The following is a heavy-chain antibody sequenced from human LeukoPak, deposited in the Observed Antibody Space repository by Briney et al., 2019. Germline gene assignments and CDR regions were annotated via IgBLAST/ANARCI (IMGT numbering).Heavy chain of an antibody. CDR3: ARETGSSSSPFDY. V-gene: IGHV4-61*01. D-gene: IGHD6-6*01. Sequence: PSETLSLTCTVSGGSISSGSYYWSWIRQPPGKGLEWIGYIYYSGSTNYNPSLKSRVTISVDTSKNQFSLKLSSVTAADTAVYYCARETGSSSSPFDYWGQGTLVTVSS. CDR2: IYYSGST. J-gene: IGHJ4*02. CDR1: GGSISSGSYY.